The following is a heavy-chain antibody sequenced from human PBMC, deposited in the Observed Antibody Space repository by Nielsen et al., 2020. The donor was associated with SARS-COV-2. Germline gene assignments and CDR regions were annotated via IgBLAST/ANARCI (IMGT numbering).Heavy chain of an antibody. V-gene: IGHV4-61*01. J-gene: IGHJ4*02. D-gene: IGHD1-26*01. Sequence: SETLSLTCIVSGGSVSSGSYYWSWIRQTPGKGLEWIGYIFYSGGANYNPSLKSRVTISVDTSKNQFSLNLNSVTAADTAVYYCASGGSGSYYYWGQGTLVTVSS. CDR1: GGSVSSGSYY. CDR2: IFYSGGA. CDR3: ASGGSGSYYY.